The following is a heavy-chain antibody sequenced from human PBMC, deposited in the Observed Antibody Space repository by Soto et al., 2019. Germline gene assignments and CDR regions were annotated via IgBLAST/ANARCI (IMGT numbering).Heavy chain of an antibody. D-gene: IGHD2-2*01. CDR2: IYYSGST. J-gene: IGHJ5*02. CDR3: AKHIVVVPAAISWWFDP. V-gene: IGHV4-39*01. Sequence: SETLSLTCTVSGGSISSGSYYWGWIRQPPGKGLEWIGSIYYSGSTYYNPSLKSRVTISVDTSKNQFSLKLSSVTAADTAVYYCAKHIVVVPAAISWWFDPWGQGTLVTVSS. CDR1: GGSISSGSYY.